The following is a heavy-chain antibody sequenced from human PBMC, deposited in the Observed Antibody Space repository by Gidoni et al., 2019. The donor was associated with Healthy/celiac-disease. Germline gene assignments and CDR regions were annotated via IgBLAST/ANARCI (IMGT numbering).Heavy chain of an antibody. J-gene: IGHJ4*02. Sequence: QVQLVESGGGVVQPGRSLRLSCAASGFTFSSYAMHWVRQAPGKGLEWVAVISYDGSNKYYADSVKGRFTISRDNSKNTLYLQMNSLRAEDTAVYYCARSLRIRDTAMVIGYWGQGTLVTVSS. V-gene: IGHV3-30*04. D-gene: IGHD5-18*01. CDR3: ARSLRIRDTAMVIGY. CDR1: GFTFSSYA. CDR2: ISYDGSNK.